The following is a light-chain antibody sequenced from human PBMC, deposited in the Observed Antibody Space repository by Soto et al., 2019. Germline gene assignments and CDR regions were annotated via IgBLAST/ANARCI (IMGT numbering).Light chain of an antibody. CDR2: DVS. Sequence: VLKQSQATLSLSPGERAALSCRASQSVSSHLAWYQQKPGQAPRLLIYDVSNRATGIPARFSGSGSGTDFTLTISSLEPEDFAVYYCQQRNYWQVTFGQGTLLEIK. J-gene: IGKJ5*01. CDR3: QQRNYWQVT. V-gene: IGKV3-11*01. CDR1: QSVSSH.